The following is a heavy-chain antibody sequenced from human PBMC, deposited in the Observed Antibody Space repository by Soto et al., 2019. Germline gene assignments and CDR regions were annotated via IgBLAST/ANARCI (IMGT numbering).Heavy chain of an antibody. CDR1: GFTFSSYA. Sequence: QVQLEESGGGGVQPGRSLRLSCKGSGFTFSSYAIQGVRQAPGKGLECVAAISDDGTNKHTADAVKGRFTSSRDNSRNTVYLQVNSLRVEDTAVYYCVRRLTTTVTAMGYWGQGTPVTVSS. CDR3: VRRLTTTVTAMGY. D-gene: IGHD4-17*01. J-gene: IGHJ4*02. V-gene: IGHV3-30-3*01. CDR2: ISDDGTNK.